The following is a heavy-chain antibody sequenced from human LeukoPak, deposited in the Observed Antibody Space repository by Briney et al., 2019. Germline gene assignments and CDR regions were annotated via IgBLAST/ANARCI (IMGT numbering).Heavy chain of an antibody. D-gene: IGHD2-15*01. CDR2: VWYDGSKE. CDR3: ARVTCSGGSCYVGLGIDY. CDR1: GFTFSHYG. V-gene: IGHV3-33*01. Sequence: GGSLRLSCAASGFTFSHYGMHWVRQAPGKGLEWVATVWYDGSKEYYEDSVKGRFTISRDNSKNTLYLQMNSLRAEDTAVYYCARVTCSGGSCYVGLGIDYWGQGTLVTVSS. J-gene: IGHJ4*02.